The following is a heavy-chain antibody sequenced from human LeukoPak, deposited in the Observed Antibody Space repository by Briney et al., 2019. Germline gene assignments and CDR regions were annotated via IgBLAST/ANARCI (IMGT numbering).Heavy chain of an antibody. D-gene: IGHD2-2*02. CDR2: ISSSSSYI. CDR1: GFTFSSYS. V-gene: IGHV3-21*03. CDR3: ARGLGYCSSTSCFTAY. Sequence: GGSLRLSCAASGFTFSSYSMNWVRQAPGKGLEWVSSISSSSSYIYYADSVKGRFTISRDNAKNSLYLQMNSLRAEDTAVYYCARGLGYCSSTSCFTAYWGQGTLVTVSS. J-gene: IGHJ4*02.